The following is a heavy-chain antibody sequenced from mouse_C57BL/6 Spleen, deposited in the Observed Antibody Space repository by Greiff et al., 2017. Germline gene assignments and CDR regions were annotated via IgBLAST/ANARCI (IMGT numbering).Heavy chain of an antibody. D-gene: IGHD2-5*01. CDR2: IYPGGGYT. V-gene: IGHV1-63*01. Sequence: QVQLQQSGAELVRPGTSVKMSCKASGYTFTNYWIGWAKQRPGHGLEWIGDIYPGGGYTTYNEKFKGKATLTADKSSSTAYMQFSSLTSEDSAIYYCAREAYYSNYDYAMDYWGQGTSVTVSS. J-gene: IGHJ4*01. CDR1: GYTFTNYW. CDR3: AREAYYSNYDYAMDY.